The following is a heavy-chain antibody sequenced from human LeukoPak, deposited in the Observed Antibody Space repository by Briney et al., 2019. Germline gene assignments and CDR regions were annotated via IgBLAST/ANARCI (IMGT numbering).Heavy chain of an antibody. CDR3: AKDKAAAGLAFDY. V-gene: IGHV3-30-3*01. Sequence: PGGSLRLSCAASGFTFSSYAMHWVRQAPGKGLEWVAVISYDGSNKYYADSVKGRFTISRDNSKNTLYLQMNSLRAEDTAVYYCAKDKAAAGLAFDYWGQGTPVTVSS. CDR1: GFTFSSYA. D-gene: IGHD6-13*01. CDR2: ISYDGSNK. J-gene: IGHJ4*02.